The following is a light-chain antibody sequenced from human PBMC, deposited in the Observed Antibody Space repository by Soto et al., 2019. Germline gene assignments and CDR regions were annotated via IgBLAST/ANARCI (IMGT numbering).Light chain of an antibody. Sequence: QSALTQPASVSGSPGQSITISCTGTSSDIGAYNYVSWYQQHPGKAPELMIYDVSNRPSGVSNRFSGSKSGNTACLTISGLQAEDEADYYCSSYTSSSTLVFGGGTKLTVL. CDR3: SSYTSSSTLV. CDR2: DVS. CDR1: SSDIGAYNY. J-gene: IGLJ2*01. V-gene: IGLV2-14*01.